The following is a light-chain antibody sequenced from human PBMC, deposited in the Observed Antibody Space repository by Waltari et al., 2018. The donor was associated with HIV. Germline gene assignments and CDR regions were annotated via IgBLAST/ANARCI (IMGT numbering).Light chain of an antibody. Sequence: YVLTQPPSVSVAPGKTSRITCGGNNLDNKGLHWYQQEPGQAPRLVMYDESYRPAGCPARVSGYNSGNTATRTISMVEGGDEADYYGQVWHAKSDHWVFGGGTRLAVL. CDR1: NLDNKG. CDR2: DES. CDR3: QVWHAKSDHWV. J-gene: IGLJ3*02. V-gene: IGLV3-21*03.